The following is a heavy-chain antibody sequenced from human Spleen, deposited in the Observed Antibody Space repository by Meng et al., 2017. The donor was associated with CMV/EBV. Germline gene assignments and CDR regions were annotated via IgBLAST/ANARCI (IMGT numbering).Heavy chain of an antibody. J-gene: IGHJ4*02. CDR2: INPNNGGT. D-gene: IGHD1-26*01. CDR3: ARGIGGSYGDY. Sequence: ASVKVSCKASGYSFINYYMHWVRQAPGQGLEWMGWINPNNGGTNYKQKFQGRVTMTRDTSISTAYMELSRLRSDDTAVYYCARGIGGSYGDYWGQGTLVTVSS. V-gene: IGHV1-2*02. CDR1: GYSFINYY.